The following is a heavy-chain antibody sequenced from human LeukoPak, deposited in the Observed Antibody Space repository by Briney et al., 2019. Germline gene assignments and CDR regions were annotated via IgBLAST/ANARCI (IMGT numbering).Heavy chain of an antibody. CDR1: GYTLTELS. D-gene: IGHD3-10*01. CDR2: FDPEDGET. J-gene: IGHJ4*02. V-gene: IGHV1-24*01. CDR3: ATVTDYYGSGSFDY. Sequence: ASVKASCKVSGYTLTELSMHWVRQAPGKGLEWMGGFDPEDGETIYAQKFQGRVTMTEDTSTDTAYMELSSLRSEDTAVYYCATVTDYYGSGSFDYWGQGTLVTVSS.